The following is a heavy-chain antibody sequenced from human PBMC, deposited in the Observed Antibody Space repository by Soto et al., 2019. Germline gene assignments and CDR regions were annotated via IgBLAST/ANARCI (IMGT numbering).Heavy chain of an antibody. CDR1: GGSISSGGYY. CDR2: IYYSGST. D-gene: IGHD4-17*01. V-gene: IGHV4-31*03. Sequence: SETLSLTCTVSGGSISSGGYYWSWIRQHPGKGLEWIGYIYYSGSTYYNPSLESRVTISVDTSKNQFSLKLSSVTAADTAVYYCARDSHGDSIDYWGQGTLVTVSS. J-gene: IGHJ4*02. CDR3: ARDSHGDSIDY.